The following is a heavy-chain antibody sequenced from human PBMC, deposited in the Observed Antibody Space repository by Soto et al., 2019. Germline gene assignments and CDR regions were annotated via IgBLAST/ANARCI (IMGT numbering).Heavy chain of an antibody. Sequence: LKISCKGSGYRFSSYWIAWVRQTPGKGLEWMGIIYPLDSDTRYSPSFQGQVTISADKSISIAYLQWSSLKASDTATYYCARQGFSSAWSAQYGMDIWGQGTTVTVSS. J-gene: IGHJ6*02. CDR3: ARQGFSSAWSAQYGMDI. D-gene: IGHD6-19*01. CDR1: GYRFSSYW. CDR2: IYPLDSDT. V-gene: IGHV5-51*01.